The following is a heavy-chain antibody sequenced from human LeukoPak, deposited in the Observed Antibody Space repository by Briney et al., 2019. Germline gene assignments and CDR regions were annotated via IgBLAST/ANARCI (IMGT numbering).Heavy chain of an antibody. D-gene: IGHD3-16*01. CDR2: INPNSGDT. Sequence: ASVTVSCKASGYTFTGYYMHWVRQAPGQGLEWMGWINPNSGDTNYAQKFQGRVTMTRDTSISTAYMELSRLRSDDTAVYYCARDFIPDYWGQGTLVTVSS. J-gene: IGHJ4*02. CDR3: ARDFIPDY. CDR1: GYTFTGYY. V-gene: IGHV1-2*02.